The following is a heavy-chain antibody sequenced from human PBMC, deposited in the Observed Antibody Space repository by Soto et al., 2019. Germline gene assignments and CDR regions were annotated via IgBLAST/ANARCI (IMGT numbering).Heavy chain of an antibody. CDR2: IFYSGST. V-gene: IGHV4-59*01. D-gene: IGHD6-6*01. CDR3: ARVGGVAARTFDY. Sequence: PSETLSLTCIVSGGSISSYYWSWIRQPPGKGLEWIGYIFYSGSTNYNPSLKSRVTISVDTSENQFSLNLRSETAADTALYYCARVGGVAARTFDYWGQGTLVTAPQ. CDR1: GGSISSYY. J-gene: IGHJ4*02.